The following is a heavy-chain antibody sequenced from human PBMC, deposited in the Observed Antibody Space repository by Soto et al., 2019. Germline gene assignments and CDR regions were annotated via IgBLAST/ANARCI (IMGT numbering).Heavy chain of an antibody. V-gene: IGHV1-69*04. J-gene: IGHJ4*02. CDR3: AREASHRLRYFDWLPFDY. CDR2: IIPILGIA. CDR1: GGSFSSYT. Sequence: SVKLSCEACGGSFSSYTISWVRQAPGQGLEWMGRIIPILGIANYAQKFQGRVTITADKSTSTAYMELSSLRSEDTAVYYCAREASHRLRYFDWLPFDYWGQGTLVTVSS. D-gene: IGHD3-9*01.